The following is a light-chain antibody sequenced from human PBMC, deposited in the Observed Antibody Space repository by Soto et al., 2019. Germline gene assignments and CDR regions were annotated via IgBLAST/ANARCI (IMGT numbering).Light chain of an antibody. V-gene: IGKV2D-29*01. CDR2: EAS. CDR1: QSLLYSDGKTY. CDR3: MQRTHLTIT. Sequence: DVVVTQTPLSLSVTPGQPASMSCKSSQSLLYSDGKTYWYWYLQRPGQPPQLLMYEASNRFFGVPDWFSGSGLVTDFTLQISRVEAEDVAVYYWMQRTHLTITFDQGTRLEI. J-gene: IGKJ5*01.